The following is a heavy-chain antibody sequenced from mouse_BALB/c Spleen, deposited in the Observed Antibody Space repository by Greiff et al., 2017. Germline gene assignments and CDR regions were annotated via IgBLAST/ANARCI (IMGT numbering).Heavy chain of an antibody. Sequence: QVQLKESGAELMKPGASVKISCKATGYTFSSYWIEWVKQRPGHGLEWIGEILPGSGSTNYNEKFKGKATFTADTSSNTAYMQLSSLTSEDSAVYYCARDGSSYLYAMDYWGQGTSVTVSS. J-gene: IGHJ4*01. CDR2: ILPGSGST. CDR3: ARDGSSYLYAMDY. CDR1: GYTFSSYW. D-gene: IGHD1-1*01. V-gene: IGHV1-9*01.